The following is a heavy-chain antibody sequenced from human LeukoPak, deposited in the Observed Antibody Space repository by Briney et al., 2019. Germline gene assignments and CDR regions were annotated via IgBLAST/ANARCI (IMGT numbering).Heavy chain of an antibody. J-gene: IGHJ4*02. Sequence: GGSLRLSCAASGFTFSSYEMNWVRQAPGKGLEWVSYISSSGSTIYYADSVKGRFTISRDNAKNSLYLQMNSLRAEDTAVYYCASSSLYSSGWLRKAFDYWGQGTLVTVSS. CDR1: GFTFSSYE. D-gene: IGHD6-19*01. CDR2: ISSSGSTI. CDR3: ASSSLYSSGWLRKAFDY. V-gene: IGHV3-48*03.